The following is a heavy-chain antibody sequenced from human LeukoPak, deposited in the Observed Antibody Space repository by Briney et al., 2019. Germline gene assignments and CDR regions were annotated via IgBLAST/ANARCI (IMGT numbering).Heavy chain of an antibody. Sequence: SETLSLTCAVYGGSFSGYYWSWLRQPPGKGLEWIGEINHSGSTNYNPSLKSRVTISVDTSKNQFSLKLSSVTAADTAVYYCARGKPTGYSSGWYGGYYFDYWGQGTLVTVSS. CDR2: INHSGST. CDR3: ARGKPTGYSSGWYGGYYFDY. CDR1: GGSFSGYY. V-gene: IGHV4-34*01. J-gene: IGHJ4*02. D-gene: IGHD6-19*01.